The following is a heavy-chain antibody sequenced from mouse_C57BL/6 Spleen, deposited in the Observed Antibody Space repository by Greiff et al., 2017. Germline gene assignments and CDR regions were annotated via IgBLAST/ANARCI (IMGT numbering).Heavy chain of an antibody. Sequence: DVKLVESGGGLVQPGGSLSLSCAASGFTFTDYYMSWVRQPPGKALEWLGFIRNKANGYTTEYSASVKGRFTISRDNSQSILYLQMNALRAEDSATYYCARYYGSSPFDYWGQGTTLTVSS. CDR3: ARYYGSSPFDY. J-gene: IGHJ2*01. D-gene: IGHD1-1*01. CDR2: IRNKANGYTT. CDR1: GFTFTDYY. V-gene: IGHV7-3*01.